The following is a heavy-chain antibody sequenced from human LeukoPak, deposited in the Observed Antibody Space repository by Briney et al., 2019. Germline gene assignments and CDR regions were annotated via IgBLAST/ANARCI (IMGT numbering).Heavy chain of an antibody. CDR2: IIPIFGIA. CDR1: GGTFISYA. J-gene: IGHJ6*02. D-gene: IGHD5-18*01. CDR3: AVPTAMVTPLDYYYYGMDV. V-gene: IGHV1-69*04. Sequence: SVTVSFKASGGTFISYAISWVRQAPGQGLEWMGRIIPIFGIANYAQKFQGRVTITADKSTSTAYMELSSLRSEDTAVYYCAVPTAMVTPLDYYYYGMDVWGQGTTVTVSS.